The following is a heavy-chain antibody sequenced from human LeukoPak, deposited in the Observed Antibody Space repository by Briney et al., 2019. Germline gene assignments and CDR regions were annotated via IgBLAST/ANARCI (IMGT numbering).Heavy chain of an antibody. J-gene: IGHJ4*02. D-gene: IGHD3-10*01. CDR1: GGSFSGYY. CDR3: ARGRGSLLWFGELFARKYYFDY. CDR2: INHSGST. Sequence: SETLSLTCAVYGGSFSGYYWSWIRQPPGKGLEWIGEINHSGSTNYNPSLKSRVTISVDTSKHQFSLKLSSVTAADTAVYYCARGRGSLLWFGELFARKYYFDYWGQGTLVTVSS. V-gene: IGHV4-34*01.